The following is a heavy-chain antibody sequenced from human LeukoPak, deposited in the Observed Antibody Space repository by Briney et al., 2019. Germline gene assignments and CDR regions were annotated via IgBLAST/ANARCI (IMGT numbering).Heavy chain of an antibody. CDR1: GGSISSSSYY. V-gene: IGHV4-39*01. J-gene: IGHJ4*02. D-gene: IGHD3-10*01. CDR3: ARQMPYYYGSGSCCFDY. CDR2: IYYSGST. Sequence: PSETLSLTCTVSGGSISSSSYYWGWIRQPPGKGLEWIGSIYYSGSTYYNPSLKSRVTISVDTSKNQFSLKLSSVTAADTAVYYCARQMPYYYGSGSCCFDYWGQGTLVTVSS.